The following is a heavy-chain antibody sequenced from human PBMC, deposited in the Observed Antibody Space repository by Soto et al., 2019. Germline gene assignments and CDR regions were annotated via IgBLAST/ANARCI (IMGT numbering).Heavy chain of an antibody. D-gene: IGHD7-27*01. CDR2: ISYDGSNK. CDR1: GFTFSSYG. CDR3: AKEGLGIDY. Sequence: QVQLVESGGGVVQPGRSLRLSCAASGFTFSSYGMHWVRQAPGKGLEWVAVISYDGSNKYYADSVKGRFTISRDNSKNTLYLQMSSLRAEDTAVYYCAKEGLGIDYWGQGTLVTVSS. V-gene: IGHV3-30*18. J-gene: IGHJ4*02.